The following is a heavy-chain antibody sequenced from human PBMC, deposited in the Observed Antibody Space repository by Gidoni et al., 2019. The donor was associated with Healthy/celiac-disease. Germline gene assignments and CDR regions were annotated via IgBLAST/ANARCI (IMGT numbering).Heavy chain of an antibody. CDR2: IRWKRGSI. CDR3: AKDAYSDYFIDY. D-gene: IGHD4-17*01. Sequence: EVQLVESGGGLVQPGRSLRLPCAASGFPFDDSAMHWVRPAPGKGLEWVSGIRWKRGSIGYADSVKGRFTISRDNAKNSLYLQMNSLRAEDTALYYCAKDAYSDYFIDYWGQGTLVTVSS. J-gene: IGHJ4*02. CDR1: GFPFDDSA. V-gene: IGHV3-9*01.